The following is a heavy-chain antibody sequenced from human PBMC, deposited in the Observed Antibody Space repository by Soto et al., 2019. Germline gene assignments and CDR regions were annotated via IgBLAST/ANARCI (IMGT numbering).Heavy chain of an antibody. V-gene: IGHV3-30*18. CDR3: AKSFGVRGVLYYYYYGMDV. J-gene: IGHJ6*02. CDR1: GFTFSSYG. Sequence: LRLSCATSGFTFSSYGMHWVRQAPGKGLEWVAALSYDGNNKFYADSVKGRFTISRDNSKNTLYLQMNSLRAEDTAVYYCAKSFGVRGVLYYYYYGMDVWGQGTTVTVSS. D-gene: IGHD3-10*01. CDR2: LSYDGNNK.